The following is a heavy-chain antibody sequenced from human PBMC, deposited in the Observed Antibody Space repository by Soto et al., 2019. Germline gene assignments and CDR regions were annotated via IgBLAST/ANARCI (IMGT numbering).Heavy chain of an antibody. V-gene: IGHV3-23*01. Sequence: EVQLLESGGGLVQPGGSLRLSCTVSGVTFSNYAMNWVRQAPGKGLEWVSSLSGSGGTTYYADSVKGRFIISRDNSKNTLYLLMNSRRAEDTALYYCAKQRADYGSGADTVYFDSWGQGALVTVS. CDR2: LSGSGGTT. CDR3: AKQRADYGSGADTVYFDS. CDR1: GVTFSNYA. D-gene: IGHD3-10*01. J-gene: IGHJ4*02.